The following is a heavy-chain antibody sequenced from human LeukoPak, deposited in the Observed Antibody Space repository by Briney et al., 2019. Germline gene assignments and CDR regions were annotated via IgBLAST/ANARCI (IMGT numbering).Heavy chain of an antibody. V-gene: IGHV3-30*02. CDR2: IRYDGSNK. CDR1: GFTFDDYG. Sequence: GGSLRLSCAASGFTFDDYGMHWVRQAPGKGLEWVAFIRYDGSNKYYADSVKGRFTISRDNSKSTLYLQMNSLRAEDTAVYYCAKEVGLLWFGGLLGFDYWGQGTLVTVSS. D-gene: IGHD3-10*01. J-gene: IGHJ4*02. CDR3: AKEVGLLWFGGLLGFDY.